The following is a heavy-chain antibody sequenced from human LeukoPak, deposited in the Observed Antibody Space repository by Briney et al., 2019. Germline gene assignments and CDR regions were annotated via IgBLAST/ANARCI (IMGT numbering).Heavy chain of an antibody. V-gene: IGHV3-48*01. CDR2: ISSSSSTI. D-gene: IGHD3/OR15-3a*01. J-gene: IGHJ3*02. Sequence: GGSLRLSCAASGFTFSSYSMNWVRQAPGKGLEWVSYISSSSSTIYYANSVKGRFTISRDNAKNSLYLQMNSLRAEDTAVYYCARLDWSNAFDIWGQGTMVTVSS. CDR1: GFTFSSYS. CDR3: ARLDWSNAFDI.